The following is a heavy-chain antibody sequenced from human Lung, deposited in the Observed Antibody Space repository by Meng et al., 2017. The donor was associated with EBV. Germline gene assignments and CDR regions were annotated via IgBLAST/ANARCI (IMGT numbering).Heavy chain of an antibody. Sequence: QVQLPEPGPGLVRPSETLSLTCTVSGGSSISYYWSWIRQPPGKGLEWIGYIYYSGSTNYNPSLKSRVTISVDTSKNQFSLKLSSVTAADTAVYYCARVRWGYYDSSGYSPHFDYWGQGTLVTVSS. CDR2: IYYSGST. V-gene: IGHV4-59*01. J-gene: IGHJ4*02. CDR3: ARVRWGYYDSSGYSPHFDY. CDR1: GGSSISYY. D-gene: IGHD3-22*01.